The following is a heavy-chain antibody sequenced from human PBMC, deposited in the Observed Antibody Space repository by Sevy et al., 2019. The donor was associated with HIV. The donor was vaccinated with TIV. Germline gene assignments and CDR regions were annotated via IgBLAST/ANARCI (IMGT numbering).Heavy chain of an antibody. J-gene: IGHJ4*02. CDR1: GFTFNVYG. CDR2: TRYDGSTK. CDR3: AKDLTERYSTSSGDFDY. D-gene: IGHD6-6*01. V-gene: IGHV3-30*02. Sequence: GGSLRLSCAASGFTFNVYGMHWVRQAPGKGLQWVAFTRYDGSTKYYEDSVKGRLTISRDNSKNTLYLQMNSLRVEETAMYYCAKDLTERYSTSSGDFDYWGQGSLVTVSS.